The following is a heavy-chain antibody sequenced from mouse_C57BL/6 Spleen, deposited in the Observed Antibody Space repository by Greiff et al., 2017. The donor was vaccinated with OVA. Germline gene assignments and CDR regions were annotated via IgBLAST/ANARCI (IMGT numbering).Heavy chain of an antibody. J-gene: IGHJ2*01. D-gene: IGHD3-2*02. CDR2: IDPSDSYT. CDR3: ARSGAQATDYFDY. Sequence: QVQLQQPGAELVMPGASVKLSCKASGYTFTSYWMHWVKQRPGQGLEWIGEIDPSDSYTNYNQKFKGKSTLTVDKSSSTAYMQLSSLTSEDSAVYYCARSGAQATDYFDYWGQGTTLTVSS. CDR1: GYTFTSYW. V-gene: IGHV1-69*01.